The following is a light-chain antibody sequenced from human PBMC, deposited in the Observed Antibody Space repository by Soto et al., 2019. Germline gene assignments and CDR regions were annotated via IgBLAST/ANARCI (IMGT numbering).Light chain of an antibody. CDR2: AAS. V-gene: IGKV1-9*01. J-gene: IGKJ4*01. Sequence: IQLTQSPSSLSASVGDRVTITCRASQGISSYLAWYQQKPGKAPKLLIYAASTLQSGVPSRFSGSGSGTDFTLIISSLQPEDFATYYCQQLNSYSLTFGGGTKVEIK. CDR3: QQLNSYSLT. CDR1: QGISSY.